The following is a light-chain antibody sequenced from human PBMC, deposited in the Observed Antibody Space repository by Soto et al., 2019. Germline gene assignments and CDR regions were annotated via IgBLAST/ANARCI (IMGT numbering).Light chain of an antibody. Sequence: DIQMTQSPSSLSASVGDRVTITCRASQGISDYLAWYQQRPGKVPELLIYATFVLQSGVPSRFSGSGSGTDFTLTISSLQPEDVATYYCQKDSGVPHFGPGTKVEIK. J-gene: IGKJ3*01. CDR2: ATF. CDR3: QKDSGVPH. CDR1: QGISDY. V-gene: IGKV1-27*01.